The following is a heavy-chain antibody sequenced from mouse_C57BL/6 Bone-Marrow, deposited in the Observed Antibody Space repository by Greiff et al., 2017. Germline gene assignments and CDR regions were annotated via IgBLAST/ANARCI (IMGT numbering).Heavy chain of an antibody. J-gene: IGHJ1*03. CDR3: ARYWPMTTGRYFDV. CDR1: GYTFTSYT. D-gene: IGHD1-2*01. V-gene: IGHV1-4*01. CDR2: INPSSGYT. Sequence: QVQLKESGAELARPGASVKMSCKASGYTFTSYTLHWVKKRPGQGLEWIGYINPSSGYTKYNQKFKDKATLTADKSSSTAYMQLSSLTSEDSAVYYCARYWPMTTGRYFDVWGTGTTVTVAS.